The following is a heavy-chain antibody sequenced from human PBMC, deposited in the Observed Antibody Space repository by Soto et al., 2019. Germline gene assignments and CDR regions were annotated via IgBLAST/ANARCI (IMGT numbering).Heavy chain of an antibody. D-gene: IGHD3-22*01. Sequence: LRLSCAASGFTFSNAWMSWVRQAPGKGLEWVGRIKSKTDGGTTDYAAPVKGRFTISRDDSKNTLYLQMNSLKTEDTAVYYCTTSIYDSSGYWAYWGQGTLVTVSS. CDR2: IKSKTDGGTT. V-gene: IGHV3-15*01. CDR1: GFTFSNAW. CDR3: TTSIYDSSGYWAY. J-gene: IGHJ4*02.